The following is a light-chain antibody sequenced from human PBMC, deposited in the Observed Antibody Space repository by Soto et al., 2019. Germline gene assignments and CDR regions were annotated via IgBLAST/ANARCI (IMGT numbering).Light chain of an antibody. CDR3: HQYGSSPQT. CDR1: QSVSRTY. Sequence: EIVLTQSPGILSLSPGERATLSCRASQSVSRTYLAWYQQKPGQAPRLLIYGASSRATGIPDRFSGSGSGTDFTLTISRLAPEDFAVYYCHQYGSSPQTFGQGTKVEIK. CDR2: GAS. V-gene: IGKV3-20*01. J-gene: IGKJ1*01.